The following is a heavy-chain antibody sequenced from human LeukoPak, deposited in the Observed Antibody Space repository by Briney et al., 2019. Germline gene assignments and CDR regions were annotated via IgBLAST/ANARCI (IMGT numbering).Heavy chain of an antibody. V-gene: IGHV3-9*01. J-gene: IGHJ6*03. Sequence: PGGSLRLSCAASGFTFSSSWMHWVRQAPGKGLVWVSGISWNSGSIGYADSVKGRFTISRDNAKNSLYLQMNSLRAEDTALYYCAKDADYYYYYMDVWGKGTTVTVSS. CDR2: ISWNSGSI. CDR1: GFTFSSSW. CDR3: AKDADYYYYYMDV.